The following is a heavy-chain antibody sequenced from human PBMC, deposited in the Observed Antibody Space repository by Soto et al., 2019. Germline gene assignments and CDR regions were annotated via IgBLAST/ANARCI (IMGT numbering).Heavy chain of an antibody. D-gene: IGHD3-10*01. V-gene: IGHV3-53*01. Sequence: GGSLRLSCAASGFTVSANYMNWVRQAPGKGLEWVSVIYSGGSTYYADSVKGRFTISRDNSKNTLYLQMDSLRAEDTAVYYCTRDLDDFGSFDFWGQGTLVTVSS. CDR1: GFTVSANY. J-gene: IGHJ4*01. CDR3: TRDLDDFGSFDF. CDR2: IYSGGST.